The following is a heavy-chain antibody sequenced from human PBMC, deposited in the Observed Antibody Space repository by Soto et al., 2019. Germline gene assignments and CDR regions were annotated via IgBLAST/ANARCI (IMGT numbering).Heavy chain of an antibody. V-gene: IGHV3-21*01. D-gene: IGHD3-10*01. J-gene: IGHJ4*02. CDR1: GFTFSSYS. CDR3: ARATGGYGSGSFGY. CDR2: ISSSSSYI. Sequence: EVQLVESGGGLVKPGGSLRLSCAASGFTFSSYSMNWVRQAPGKGLEWVSSISSSSSYIYYADSVKGRFTISRDNAKNSQYLQMNSLRAEDTAVYYCARATGGYGSGSFGYWGQGTLVTVSS.